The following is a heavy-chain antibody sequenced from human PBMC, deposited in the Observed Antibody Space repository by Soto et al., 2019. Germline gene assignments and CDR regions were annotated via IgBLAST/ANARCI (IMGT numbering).Heavy chain of an antibody. CDR1: GFTFSSYA. V-gene: IGHV3-23*01. CDR3: AKYGLSTIGLFDY. CDR2: IRDTGANT. J-gene: IGHJ4*02. Sequence: EVQLLESGGGLVQPGGSLRLSCVASGFTFSSYAMGWVRQAPEKGLEWVSAIRDTGANTYYADSVKGRFTVSRDNSKNTLYLQMNRLRAEDTAVYYCAKYGLSTIGLFDYWGQGTLVTVSS. D-gene: IGHD5-12*01.